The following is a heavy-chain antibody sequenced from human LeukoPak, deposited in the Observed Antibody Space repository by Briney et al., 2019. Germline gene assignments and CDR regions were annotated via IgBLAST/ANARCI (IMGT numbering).Heavy chain of an antibody. CDR3: ARVRSGWYRFYYYYMDV. J-gene: IGHJ6*03. V-gene: IGHV3-21*01. CDR2: ISSSSSYI. Sequence: PGGSLRLSCAASGFTFSSYSMNWVRQAPGKGLEWVSSISSSSSYIYYADSVKGRFTISRDNAKNSLYLQMNSLRAEDTAVYYCARVRSGWYRFYYYYMDVWGKGTTVTISS. CDR1: GFTFSSYS. D-gene: IGHD6-19*01.